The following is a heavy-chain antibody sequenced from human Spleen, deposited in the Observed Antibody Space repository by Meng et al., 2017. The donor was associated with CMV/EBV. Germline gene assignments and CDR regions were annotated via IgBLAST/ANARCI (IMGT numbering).Heavy chain of an antibody. CDR3: ARGRYCKSLNCLKSYFQH. Sequence: GSFIGSSWNWLRQPPGKGLEWIGEINESDRTDYRSSLKSRVTISVDTAKNQVSLNLTSVTAADTAVYYCARGRYCKSLNCLKSYFQHWGQGTLVTVSS. D-gene: IGHD2/OR15-2a*01. V-gene: IGHV4-34*01. CDR2: INESDRT. CDR1: GSFIGSS. J-gene: IGHJ1*01.